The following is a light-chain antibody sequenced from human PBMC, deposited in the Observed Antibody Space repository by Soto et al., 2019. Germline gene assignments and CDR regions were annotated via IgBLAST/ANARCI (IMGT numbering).Light chain of an antibody. Sequence: QSVLTQPPSASGTPGQRVTISCSGSSSNIGSEYVVWYQHLPGTAPKLLIYRNNQRPSGVPDRFAGSKSGTSASLATSGLRSEEEADYYCAARDDSLSGHWVFGGGTKVTVL. V-gene: IGLV1-47*01. J-gene: IGLJ3*02. CDR1: SSNIGSEY. CDR3: AARDDSLSGHWV. CDR2: RNN.